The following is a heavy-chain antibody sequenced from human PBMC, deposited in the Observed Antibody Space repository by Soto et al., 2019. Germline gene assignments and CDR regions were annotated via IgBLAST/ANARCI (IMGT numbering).Heavy chain of an antibody. CDR1: GYTFTSYY. CDR2: INPDGGGT. J-gene: IGHJ6*02. Sequence: QVQLVQSGAEVKKPGASVKVSCKASGYTFTSYYMHWVRLAPGQGLEWMGIINPDGGGTSYAQQFQGKVIMTRDTSTSTGYMEMSSMRSEDTAVYYCAVGGNYLSMDVWGQGTTVTVSS. CDR3: AVGGNYLSMDV. D-gene: IGHD4-4*01. V-gene: IGHV1-46*01.